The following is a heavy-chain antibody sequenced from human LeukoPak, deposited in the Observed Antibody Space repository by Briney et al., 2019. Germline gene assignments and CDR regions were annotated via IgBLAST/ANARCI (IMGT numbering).Heavy chain of an antibody. CDR3: AKAMSTDHYDSRGFYRVDFDS. V-gene: IGHV3-23*01. Sequence: PGGSLRLSCGAWGFTFRTYAMRWVRQAPGRGGEGVSALTNSGGSGGVTYYADSVKRRFIISRDNSKSTLYLQLSSLRAEDTAVYYCAKAMSTDHYDSRGFYRVDFDSWGQGTLVTVSS. CDR1: GFTFRTYA. D-gene: IGHD3-22*01. CDR2: LTNSGGSGGVT. J-gene: IGHJ4*02.